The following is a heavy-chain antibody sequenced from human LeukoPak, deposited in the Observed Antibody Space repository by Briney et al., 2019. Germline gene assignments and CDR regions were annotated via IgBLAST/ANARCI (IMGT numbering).Heavy chain of an antibody. J-gene: IGHJ4*02. CDR3: ARGITMVRGVPLYYFDY. CDR1: GGSFSGYY. D-gene: IGHD3-10*01. V-gene: IGHV4-34*01. Sequence: SETLSLTCAVYGGSFSGYYWSWIRQPPGKGLEWIGEINHSGSTNYNPSLKSRVTISVDTSKNQFSLKLSSVTAADTAVYYCARGITMVRGVPLYYFDYWGQGTLVTVSS. CDR2: INHSGST.